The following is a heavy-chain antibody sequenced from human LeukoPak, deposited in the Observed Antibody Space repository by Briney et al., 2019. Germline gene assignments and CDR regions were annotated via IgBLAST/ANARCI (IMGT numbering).Heavy chain of an antibody. CDR2: INSDGSST. CDR3: STGSGHAFDI. Sequence: PGGSLRLSWAASGFTFSSYWMHWVRQVPGKGLVWVSRINSDGSSTSYADSVKGRFTISRDNAKNTLYVQMNSLRAEDTAVYYCSTGSGHAFDIWGRVTMVTVSS. J-gene: IGHJ3*02. D-gene: IGHD3-10*01. CDR1: GFTFSSYW. V-gene: IGHV3-74*01.